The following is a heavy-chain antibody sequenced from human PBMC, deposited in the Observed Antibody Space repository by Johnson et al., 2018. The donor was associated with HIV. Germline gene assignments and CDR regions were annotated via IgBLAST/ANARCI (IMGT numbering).Heavy chain of an antibody. CDR3: ANSYYNFWSGYYTGDAFDI. J-gene: IGHJ3*02. D-gene: IGHD3-3*01. Sequence: VQLVESGGGLVQPGGSLRLSCAASGFTVSSNYMSWVRQAPGKGLEWVSAISGSGGSTYYADSVKGRFTISRDNSKNTLYLQMNSLRAEDTAVYYCANSYYNFWSGYYTGDAFDIWGQGTMVTVSS. CDR1: GFTVSSNY. CDR2: ISGSGGST. V-gene: IGHV3-23*04.